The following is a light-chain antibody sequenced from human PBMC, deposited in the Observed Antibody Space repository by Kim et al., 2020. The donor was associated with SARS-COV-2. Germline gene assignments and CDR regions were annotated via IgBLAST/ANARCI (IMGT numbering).Light chain of an antibody. Sequence: ELTQPPSASGTTGQRVTISCSGSSSNIGSNNVNWYQQRPGTAPKLLVYSHDRRPSGVPDRFSDSRSGTSASLAISGLQSEDEADYYCAAWDDSLNGLVFGTGTKVTVL. V-gene: IGLV1-44*01. CDR1: SSNIGSNN. CDR3: AAWDDSLNGLV. CDR2: SHD. J-gene: IGLJ1*01.